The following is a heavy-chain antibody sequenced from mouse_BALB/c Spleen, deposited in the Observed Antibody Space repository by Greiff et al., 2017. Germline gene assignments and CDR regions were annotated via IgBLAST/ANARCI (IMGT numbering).Heavy chain of an antibody. CDR2: INPSTGYT. CDR1: GYTFTSYW. J-gene: IGHJ2*01. V-gene: IGHV1-7*01. D-gene: IGHD1-1*01. CDR3: YYYGSSYYFDY. Sequence: QVQLQQSGAELAKPGASVKMSCKASGYTFTSYWMHWVKQRPGQGLEWIGYINPSTGYTEYNQKFKDKATLTADKSSSTAYMQLSSLTSEDSAVYYCYYYGSSYYFDYWGQGTTLTVSS.